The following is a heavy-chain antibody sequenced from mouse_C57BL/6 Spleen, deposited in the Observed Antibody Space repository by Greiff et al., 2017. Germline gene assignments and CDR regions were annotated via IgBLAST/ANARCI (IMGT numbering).Heavy chain of an antibody. V-gene: IGHV14-3*01. D-gene: IGHD1-1*01. Sequence: EVKLVESVAELVRPGASVKLSCTASGFNIKNTYMHWVKQRPEQGLEWIGRIDPANGNTKYAPKFQGKATITADTSSNTAYLQLSSLTSEDTAIYYCARDTTVVANPSCDYWGQGTTLTVSS. J-gene: IGHJ2*01. CDR2: IDPANGNT. CDR3: ARDTTVVANPSCDY. CDR1: GFNIKNTY.